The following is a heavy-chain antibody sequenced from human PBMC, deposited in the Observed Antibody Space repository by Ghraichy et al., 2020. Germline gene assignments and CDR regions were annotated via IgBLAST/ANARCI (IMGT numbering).Heavy chain of an antibody. CDR2: INHSGST. CDR3: ARGFYHDSSGYQGDAFDI. CDR1: GGSFSGYY. D-gene: IGHD3-22*01. Sequence: SETLSLTCAVYGGSFSGYYWSWIRQPPGKGLEWIGEINHSGSTNYNPSLKSRVTISVDTSKNQFSLKLSSVTAADTAVYYCARGFYHDSSGYQGDAFDIWGQGTMVTVSS. V-gene: IGHV4-34*01. J-gene: IGHJ3*02.